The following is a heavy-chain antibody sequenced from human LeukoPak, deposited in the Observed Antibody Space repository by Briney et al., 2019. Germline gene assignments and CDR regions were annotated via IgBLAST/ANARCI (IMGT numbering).Heavy chain of an antibody. J-gene: IGHJ4*02. V-gene: IGHV3-9*01. Sequence: GGSLRLSCAASGFTFDDYAMHWVRQAPGKGLEWVSGISWNSGSIGYADSVKGRFTISRDNAKNSLYLQMNSLRAEDTALYYCAKSSFLRGTFDYWGQGTLVNVPS. D-gene: IGHD6-25*01. CDR2: ISWNSGSI. CDR3: AKSSFLRGTFDY. CDR1: GFTFDDYA.